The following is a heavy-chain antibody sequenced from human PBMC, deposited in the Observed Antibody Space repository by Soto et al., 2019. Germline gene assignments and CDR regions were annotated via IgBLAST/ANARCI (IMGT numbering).Heavy chain of an antibody. CDR2: SGWNSDTI. J-gene: IGHJ6*02. Sequence: EVQLVESGGGLVQPGRSLRLSCAASGFSVDDYAMHWVRQAPGKGLEWVAGSGWNSDTIGYAGSVMGRFTISRDNAKKSLYPQMNSLRAETTALYYCAKDSAGYSSGCHGMDVWGQGTTSTVSS. V-gene: IGHV3-9*01. CDR1: GFSVDDYA. CDR3: AKDSAGYSSGCHGMDV. D-gene: IGHD6-19*01.